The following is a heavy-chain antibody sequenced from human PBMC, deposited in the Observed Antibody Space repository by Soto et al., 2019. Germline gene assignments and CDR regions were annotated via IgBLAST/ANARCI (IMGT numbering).Heavy chain of an antibody. Sequence: PGGSMRLSSAASGFTFRSFTMNWVRQAPGKVLEWVSTISSNSAYIYYTDALRGRFTISRDNAKNSLHLQMNSLRAEDTAVYYCTRDASRDSSARGWFDPWGPGTLVTVSS. CDR2: ISSNSAYI. D-gene: IGHD6-13*01. CDR3: TRDASRDSSARGWFDP. J-gene: IGHJ5*02. CDR1: GFTFRSFT. V-gene: IGHV3-21*01.